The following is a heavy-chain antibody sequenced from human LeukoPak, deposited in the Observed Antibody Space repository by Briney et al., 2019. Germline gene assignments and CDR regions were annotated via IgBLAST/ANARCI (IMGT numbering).Heavy chain of an antibody. CDR3: ARAGCSSTSCPTEFDY. CDR2: ISAYNGNT. D-gene: IGHD2-2*01. CDR1: GYTFTSYG. J-gene: IGHJ4*02. Sequence: ASVKVSCKASGYTFTSYGISWVRQAPGQGLEWMGWISAYNGNTNYAQKLQGRVTMTTDTSTSTAYMELRSLRSDDTAVYYCARAGCSSTSCPTEFDYWGQGTLVTVSS. V-gene: IGHV1-18*01.